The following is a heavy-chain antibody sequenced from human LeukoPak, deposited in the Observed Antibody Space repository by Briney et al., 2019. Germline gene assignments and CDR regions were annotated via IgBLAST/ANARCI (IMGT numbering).Heavy chain of an antibody. D-gene: IGHD3-22*01. CDR3: ARDRMMVGQWDY. Sequence: GGSLRLSCAASGFTFSSYAMSWVRQAPGKGPEWVANIKEDGSEKNYVDSVKGRFTISRDNAKNSLYLQMNSLRVEDTAVYYCARDRMMVGQWDYWGQGTLVTVSS. CDR1: GFTFSSYA. V-gene: IGHV3-7*01. CDR2: IKEDGSEK. J-gene: IGHJ4*02.